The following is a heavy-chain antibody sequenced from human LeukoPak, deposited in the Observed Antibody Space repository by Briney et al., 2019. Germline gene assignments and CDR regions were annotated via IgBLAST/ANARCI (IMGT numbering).Heavy chain of an antibody. J-gene: IGHJ4*02. V-gene: IGHV3-74*03. CDR2: ISPDGSRT. CDR3: ARVSSLWSFDY. D-gene: IGHD3-10*01. CDR1: GITFSTHW. Sequence: GGSLILCCAAAGITFSTHWMHWVRQTPGRVLVGVSRISPDGSRTAYADSVKGPFTISRDNARDTLYLQLNSLGAEDTAVYYCARVSSLWSFDYWGQGTLVTVSS.